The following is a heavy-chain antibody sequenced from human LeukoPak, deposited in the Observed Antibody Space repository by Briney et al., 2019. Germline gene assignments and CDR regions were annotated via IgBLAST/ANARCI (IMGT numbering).Heavy chain of an antibody. J-gene: IGHJ4*02. CDR1: GFTFSSYA. V-gene: IGHV3-23*01. D-gene: IGHD3-22*01. Sequence: GWSLRLSCAASGFTFSSYAMSWVRQAPGKGLEWVSAICGSGGSTYYADSVKGRFTISRDNSKNTLYLQMNSLRAEDTAVYYCAKDWEQYYYDSSGYFDYWGQGTLVTVSS. CDR3: AKDWEQYYYDSSGYFDY. CDR2: ICGSGGST.